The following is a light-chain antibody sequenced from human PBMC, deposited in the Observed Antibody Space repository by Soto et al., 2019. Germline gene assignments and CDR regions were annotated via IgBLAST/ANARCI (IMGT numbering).Light chain of an antibody. CDR3: QHYDNLPPFT. J-gene: IGKJ3*01. Sequence: DLQMTQSPSSLSASVGDRVTITFQASQDIRKYLNWYQQKPGSAPKLLIYGASNLETGVPSRFSGSGYGTDFTFTISSLQPEDIATYYCQHYDNLPPFTFGPGTKVAIK. V-gene: IGKV1-33*01. CDR2: GAS. CDR1: QDIRKY.